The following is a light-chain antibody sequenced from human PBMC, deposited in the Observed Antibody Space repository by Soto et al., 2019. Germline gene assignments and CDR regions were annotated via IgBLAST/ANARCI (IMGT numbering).Light chain of an antibody. CDR2: GAS. CDR1: QSVSRSF. Sequence: DIVLTQSPGTLSLSPGERATLSCRASQSVSRSFLAWYQQKPGQAPRLLIYGASSRATGIPDRFSGSGSGTDFTLTISRLEPEDFAVYYWQHYGSSPWTFGQGAKVEIK. CDR3: QHYGSSPWT. V-gene: IGKV3-20*01. J-gene: IGKJ1*01.